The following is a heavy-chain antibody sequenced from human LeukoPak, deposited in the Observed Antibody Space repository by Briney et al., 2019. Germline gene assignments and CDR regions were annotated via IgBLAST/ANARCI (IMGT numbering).Heavy chain of an antibody. V-gene: IGHV4-4*07. D-gene: IGHD2-2*01. CDR3: ARSGYCSSTSCWGAEDY. Sequence: PSETLSLTCTVSGGSISSYYWSWIRQPAGKGLEWIGRIYTSGSTNYNPSLKSRVTMSVDTSKNQFSLKLSSVTAADTAVYYCARSGYCSSTSCWGAEDYWGQGTLVTVSS. J-gene: IGHJ4*02. CDR1: GGSISSYY. CDR2: IYTSGST.